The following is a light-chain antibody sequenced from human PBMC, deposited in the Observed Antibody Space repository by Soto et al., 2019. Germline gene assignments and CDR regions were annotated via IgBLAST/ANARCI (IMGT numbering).Light chain of an antibody. CDR1: QSVSSSY. J-gene: IGKJ5*01. V-gene: IGKV3-20*01. CDR3: QQYGSSSFT. CDR2: GAS. Sequence: EIVLRQSPGTLSLSAWERATLSCRASQSVSSSYLAWYQQKPGQAPRLLIYGASSRATVTPDRFSGSGSGTDFTLTISRLEPEDVAVYCCQQYGSSSFTFGQGTRLEIK.